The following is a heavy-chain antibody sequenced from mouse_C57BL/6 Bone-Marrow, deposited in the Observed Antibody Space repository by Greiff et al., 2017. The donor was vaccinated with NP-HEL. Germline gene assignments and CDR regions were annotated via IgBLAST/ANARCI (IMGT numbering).Heavy chain of an antibody. CDR1: GFPITSGYY. Sequence: VKLVESGPGLVKPSQSLFLTCSITGFPITSGYYWIWIRQSPGKPLEWMGYITHSWETFYNPSLQSPISITRETSKNQFFLHLNSVTTEDTAMYYCAGDKIILTIYYGNLAWLAYWGQGTLVTVSA. CDR3: AGDKIILTIYYGNLAWLAY. CDR2: ITHSWET. D-gene: IGHD2-1*01. J-gene: IGHJ3*01. V-gene: IGHV12-3*01.